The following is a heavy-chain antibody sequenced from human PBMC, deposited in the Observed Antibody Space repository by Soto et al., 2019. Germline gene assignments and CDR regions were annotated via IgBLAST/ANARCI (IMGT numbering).Heavy chain of an antibody. CDR2: IYYSGST. CDR3: LSQKLDAPAYSHY. D-gene: IGHD1-1*01. Sequence: SETRCVTCTVSAGSISRGAYFVSCIRQHPGKGLEWIGYIYYSGSTYYNPSLKSRVTISVDTSRNQFSLKLISVTAADTAAYYCLSQKLDAPAYSHYCGPATLLTVSS. V-gene: IGHV4-31*08. CDR1: AGSISRGAYF. J-gene: IGHJ4*02.